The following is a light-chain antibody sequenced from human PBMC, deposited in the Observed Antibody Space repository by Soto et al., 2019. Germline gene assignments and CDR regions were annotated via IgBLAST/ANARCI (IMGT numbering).Light chain of an antibody. CDR1: QSVSNN. V-gene: IGKV3D-15*01. Sequence: EIMMTQSPATLSVSPGERATLSCRASQSVSNNLAWYQQKPGQAPRLLIFGASTRATGIPARFSGSGTGTDFTLTINSLQSQDIAVYSCQHSNNWSAFGQGTRLEIK. J-gene: IGKJ5*01. CDR3: QHSNNWSA. CDR2: GAS.